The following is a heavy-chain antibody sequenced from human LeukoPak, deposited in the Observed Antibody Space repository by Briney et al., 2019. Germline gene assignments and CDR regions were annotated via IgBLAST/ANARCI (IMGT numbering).Heavy chain of an antibody. D-gene: IGHD6-6*01. V-gene: IGHV3-30*04. CDR3: ARRGAARPDF. J-gene: IGHJ4*02. CDR1: GFTFSTYA. Sequence: QPGGSLRLSCAASGFTFSTYAMHWVRQAPGKGLEWVAVISYDGSSKYYADSVKGRFTISRDNSKNTLYLQMNSLRVEDTAVYYCARRGAARPDFWGQGTLVTVSS. CDR2: ISYDGSSK.